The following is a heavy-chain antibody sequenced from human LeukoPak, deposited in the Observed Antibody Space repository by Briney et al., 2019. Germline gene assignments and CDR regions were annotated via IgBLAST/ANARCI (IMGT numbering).Heavy chain of an antibody. Sequence: ASVKVSCKASGYTFTGYYMHWVRQAHGQGLEWMGWINPNCGGTNYAQKFQGRVTMTRDTSISTAYMELSRLRSDDTAVYYCARGAQGGWLLWYFDLWGRGTLVTVSS. D-gene: IGHD6-19*01. V-gene: IGHV1-2*02. J-gene: IGHJ2*01. CDR1: GYTFTGYY. CDR2: INPNCGGT. CDR3: ARGAQGGWLLWYFDL.